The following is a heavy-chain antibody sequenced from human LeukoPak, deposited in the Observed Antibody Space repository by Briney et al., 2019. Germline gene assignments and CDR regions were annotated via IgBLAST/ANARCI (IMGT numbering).Heavy chain of an antibody. Sequence: KPSETLSLTCTVSGGSVSSGSYYWSWIRQPPGKGLEWIGYIYYSGSTNYNPSLKSRVTISVDTPKNQFSLKLSSVTAADTAVYYCARGWGSLYYFDYWGQGTLVTVSS. J-gene: IGHJ4*02. CDR3: ARGWGSLYYFDY. D-gene: IGHD7-27*01. V-gene: IGHV4-61*01. CDR1: GGSVSSGSYY. CDR2: IYYSGST.